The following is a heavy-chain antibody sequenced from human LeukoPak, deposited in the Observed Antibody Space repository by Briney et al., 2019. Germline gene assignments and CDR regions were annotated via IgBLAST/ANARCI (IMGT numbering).Heavy chain of an antibody. Sequence: PSETLSLTCTVSGDSINSANYYWGWVRQPPGKGLEWIGSVYYNGRTYYNPSLKSRLTMSVDTSKNQFSLELRSVTAADTAVYYCAPTYGDYLPNFFSVWGQGTLVTVSS. CDR2: VYYNGRT. CDR3: APTYGDYLPNFFSV. CDR1: GDSINSANYY. V-gene: IGHV4-39*01. J-gene: IGHJ4*02. D-gene: IGHD4-17*01.